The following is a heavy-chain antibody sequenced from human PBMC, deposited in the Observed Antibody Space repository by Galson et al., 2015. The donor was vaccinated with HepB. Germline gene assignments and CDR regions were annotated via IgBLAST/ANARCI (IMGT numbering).Heavy chain of an antibody. J-gene: IGHJ4*02. CDR1: GGSISSYY. Sequence: ETLSLTCTVSGGSISSYYWSWIRQPPGKGLEWIGYIYYSGSTNYNPSLKSRVTISVDTSKNQFSLKLSSVTAADTAVYYCARDREGSYGYVGYFDYWGQGTLVTVSS. D-gene: IGHD5-18*01. V-gene: IGHV4-59*01. CDR3: ARDREGSYGYVGYFDY. CDR2: IYYSGST.